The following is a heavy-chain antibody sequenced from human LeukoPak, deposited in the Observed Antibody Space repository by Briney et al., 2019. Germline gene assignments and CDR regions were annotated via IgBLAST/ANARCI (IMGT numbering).Heavy chain of an antibody. CDR1: GGTFSIYA. Sequence: ASVTVSFKASGGTFSIYAISWVRQAPGQGLEWMGGIIPIFGTANYAQKFQGRVTITTDESTSTAYMELSSLRSEDTAVYYCARRHCGGDCYLTPEYYFDYWGQGTLVTVSS. CDR3: ARRHCGGDCYLTPEYYFDY. J-gene: IGHJ4*02. D-gene: IGHD2-21*02. CDR2: IIPIFGTA. V-gene: IGHV1-69*05.